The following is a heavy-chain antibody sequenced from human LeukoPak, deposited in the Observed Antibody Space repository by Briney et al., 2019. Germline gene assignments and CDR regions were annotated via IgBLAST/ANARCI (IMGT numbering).Heavy chain of an antibody. D-gene: IGHD5-24*01. J-gene: IGHJ4*02. Sequence: GGSLRLSCAASGFTFSSYSMNWVRQAPGKGLEWVSSISSSSSYIYYAGSVKGRFTISRDNAKNSLYLQMNSLRAEDTAVYYCASSRWLQLPDYWGQGTLVTVSS. CDR3: ASSRWLQLPDY. V-gene: IGHV3-21*01. CDR1: GFTFSSYS. CDR2: ISSSSSYI.